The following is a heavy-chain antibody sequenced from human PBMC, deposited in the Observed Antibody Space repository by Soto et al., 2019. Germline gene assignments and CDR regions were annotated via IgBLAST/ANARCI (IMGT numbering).Heavy chain of an antibody. V-gene: IGHV1-8*01. CDR3: ARDRTEESTSSWGWFDP. D-gene: IGHD2-15*01. CDR1: GYSFTSYD. CDR2: MNPNTGDT. Sequence: QVQLVQSGAEVKKPGASVKVSCKASGYSFTSYDINWLRQATGQGLEWMGWMNPNTGDTGYAQKYRGRLTMTRDASISKAYMELSSLTSDDAAVYYCARDRTEESTSSWGWFDPWGQGTLVTVSS. J-gene: IGHJ5*02.